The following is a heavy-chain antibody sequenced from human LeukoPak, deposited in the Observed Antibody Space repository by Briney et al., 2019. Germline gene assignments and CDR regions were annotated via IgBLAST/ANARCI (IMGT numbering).Heavy chain of an antibody. CDR3: ASGPPYSSGWYTLNWFDP. V-gene: IGHV1-69*05. Sequence: ASVKVSCKASGGTFSSYAISWVRQAPGQGLEWMGGIFPIFGTANYAQKFQGRVTITRDTSASTAYMELSSLRSEDTAVYYCASGPPYSSGWYTLNWFDPWGQGTLVTVSS. CDR1: GGTFSSYA. CDR2: IFPIFGTA. D-gene: IGHD6-19*01. J-gene: IGHJ5*02.